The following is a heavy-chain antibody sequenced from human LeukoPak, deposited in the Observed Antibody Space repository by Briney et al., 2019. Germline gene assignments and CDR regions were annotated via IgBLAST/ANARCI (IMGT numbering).Heavy chain of an antibody. D-gene: IGHD6-19*01. Sequence: SETLSLTCTVSGGSISSYYWSWIRQPPGKGLEWIGYIYYSGSTNYNPSLKSRVTISVDTSKNQFSLKLSSVTAADTTVYYCARGYSSGWYFPYYFDYWAREPWSPSPQ. CDR3: ARGYSSGWYFPYYFDY. CDR1: GGSISSYY. V-gene: IGHV4-59*01. J-gene: IGHJ4*02. CDR2: IYYSGST.